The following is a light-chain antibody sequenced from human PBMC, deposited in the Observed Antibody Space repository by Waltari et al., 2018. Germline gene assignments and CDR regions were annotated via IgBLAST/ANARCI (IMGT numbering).Light chain of an antibody. V-gene: IGLV1-44*01. Sequence: QSVLTQPPSASGTPGQRVTISCSGSSSNIGSNTVNWYQQLPGTAPKLLLYSNNPRPSGVPDRFSGSKSGTSASLAISGLQSEDEADYYCAAWDDSLNGYWVFGGGTKLTVL. CDR1: SSNIGSNT. CDR3: AAWDDSLNGYWV. J-gene: IGLJ3*02. CDR2: SNN.